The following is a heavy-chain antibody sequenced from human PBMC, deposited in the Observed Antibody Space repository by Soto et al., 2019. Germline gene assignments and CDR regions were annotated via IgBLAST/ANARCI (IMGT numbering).Heavy chain of an antibody. D-gene: IGHD3-3*01. J-gene: IGHJ6*02. CDR3: ARDSKSGLRFLEWLGYYYYYGMDV. CDR2: IIPIFGTA. CDR1: GGTFSSYA. Sequence: GASVKVSCKASGGTFSSYAISWVRQAPGQGLEWMGGIIPIFGTANYAQKFQGRVTITADESTSTAYMELSSLRSEDTAVYYCARDSKSGLRFLEWLGYYYYYGMDVWGQGTTVTVSS. V-gene: IGHV1-69*13.